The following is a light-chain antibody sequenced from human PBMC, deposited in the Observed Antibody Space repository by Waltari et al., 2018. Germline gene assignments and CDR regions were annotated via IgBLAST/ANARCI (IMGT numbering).Light chain of an antibody. CDR3: CAYAGSYILL. Sequence: QSALTQPRPVSGSPGQSVTIPCTGTRRDIGGHNDFSWYQQHPGKAPKVMIYDVSKRPSGVPDRFSGSKSDSTASLTISGLQADDEADYYCCAYAGSYILLFGGGTKLTVL. V-gene: IGLV2-11*01. J-gene: IGLJ3*02. CDR2: DVS. CDR1: RRDIGGHND.